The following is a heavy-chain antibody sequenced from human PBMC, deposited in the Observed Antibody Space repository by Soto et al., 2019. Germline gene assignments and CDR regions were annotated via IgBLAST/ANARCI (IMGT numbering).Heavy chain of an antibody. Sequence: PGLSCAASEITFSRYGMHWVRQAPGKGLEWVAVISYDGSNKYYADSVKGRFTISRDNSKNTLYLQMNSLRAEDTAVYYCAKDREQLVPNYYYGMDVWGQGTTVTVSS. D-gene: IGHD6-6*01. CDR1: EITFSRYG. CDR2: ISYDGSNK. CDR3: AKDREQLVPNYYYGMDV. J-gene: IGHJ6*02. V-gene: IGHV3-30*18.